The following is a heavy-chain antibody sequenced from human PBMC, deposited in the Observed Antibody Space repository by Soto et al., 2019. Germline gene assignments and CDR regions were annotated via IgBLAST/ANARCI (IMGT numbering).Heavy chain of an antibody. CDR1: GFTFSSYA. J-gene: IGHJ5*01. CDR3: ARGAGYCPGGTCYWLDS. D-gene: IGHD2-15*01. Sequence: GGSLRLSCAASGFTFSSYAMHWVRQAPGKGLEWVAVISYDGSNKYYADSVKGRFTISRDNSKNTLYLQMNDLRAEDTALYFCARGAGYCPGGTCYWLDSWGQGTVVTSPQ. V-gene: IGHV3-30-3*01. CDR2: ISYDGSNK.